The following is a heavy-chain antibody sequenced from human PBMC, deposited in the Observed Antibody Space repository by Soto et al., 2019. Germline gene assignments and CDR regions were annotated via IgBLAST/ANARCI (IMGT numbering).Heavy chain of an antibody. CDR2: ISSTSSTI. CDR1: GFTFWRYS. V-gene: IGHV3-48*02. D-gene: IGHD2-15*01. CDR3: ARGWGCSGGSCYSDH. J-gene: IGHJ4*02. Sequence: EVQLVESGGGLVHPGGSLRLSCGASGFTFWRYSMKWVRRAPGEGLEGVSYISSTSSTIYYADCVKGRFTISRENAKNSLYLQMNSLRDEDTAVYYCARGWGCSGGSCYSDHWGQGTLVTVSS.